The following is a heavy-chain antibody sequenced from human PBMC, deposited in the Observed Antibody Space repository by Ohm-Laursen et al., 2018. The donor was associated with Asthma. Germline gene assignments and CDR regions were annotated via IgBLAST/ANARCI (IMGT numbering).Heavy chain of an antibody. V-gene: IGHV3-23*01. Sequence: SLRLSCTASGFTFSSYAMSWVRQAPGKGLEWVSDISGSGGSTYYADSVKGRFTISRDNSKNTLYLQMNSLRAEDTAVYYCAKVGRGVTVTTSLDYWGQGTLVTVSS. J-gene: IGHJ4*02. CDR2: ISGSGGST. D-gene: IGHD4-17*01. CDR1: GFTFSSYA. CDR3: AKVGRGVTVTTSLDY.